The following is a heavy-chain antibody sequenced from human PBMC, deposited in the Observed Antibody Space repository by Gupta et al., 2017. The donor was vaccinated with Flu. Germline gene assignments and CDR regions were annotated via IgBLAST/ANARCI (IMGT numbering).Heavy chain of an antibody. CDR2: ISSSAVT. CDR3: ARGHWDS. V-gene: IGHV3-48*03. J-gene: IGHJ4*02. CDR1: GFSFSSYE. Sequence: EVHLLESGGGLVQPGGSLRLSCAAAGFSFSSYEMNWVRLAQGKGLEWVACISSSAVTYHTASVKGRFTISRDNAKNSVYLQMNNLRVEDTGFYYCARGHWDSWGQGTLVTVSS.